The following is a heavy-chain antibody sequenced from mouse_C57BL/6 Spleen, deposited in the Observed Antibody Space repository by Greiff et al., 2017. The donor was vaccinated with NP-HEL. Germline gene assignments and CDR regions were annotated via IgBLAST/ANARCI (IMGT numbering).Heavy chain of an antibody. J-gene: IGHJ1*03. V-gene: IGHV1-69*01. CDR1: GYTFTSYW. CDR3: ARYYDGYYEWYFDV. Sequence: QVQLQQPGAELVMPGASVKLSCKASGYTFTSYWMHWVKQRPGQGLEWIGEIDPSDSYTNYNQKFKGKSTLTVDKSSSTAYMQLSSLTSEDSAVYYCARYYDGYYEWYFDVWGTGTTVTVSS. D-gene: IGHD2-3*01. CDR2: IDPSDSYT.